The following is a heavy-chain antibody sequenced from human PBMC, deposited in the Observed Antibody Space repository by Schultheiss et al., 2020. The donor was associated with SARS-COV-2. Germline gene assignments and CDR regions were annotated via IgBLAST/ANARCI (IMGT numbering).Heavy chain of an antibody. CDR1: GGSISSSSYY. J-gene: IGHJ6*02. CDR2: INHSGST. D-gene: IGHD1-26*01. CDR3: ARGFGGSYASWYYYGMDV. V-gene: IGHV4-39*07. Sequence: SETLSLTCTVSGGSISSSSYYWSWIRQPPGKGLEWIGEINHSGSTNYNPSLKSRVTISVDTSKNQFSLKLSSVTAADTAVYYCARGFGGSYASWYYYGMDVWGQGTTVTVSS.